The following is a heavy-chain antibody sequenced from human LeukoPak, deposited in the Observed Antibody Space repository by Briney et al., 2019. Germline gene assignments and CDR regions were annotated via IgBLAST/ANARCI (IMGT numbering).Heavy chain of an antibody. CDR3: ARGHYDVLTSSYKWTPDY. V-gene: IGHV3-21*06. CDR2: ISSSGSYI. CDR1: GFTFSSYS. Sequence: GGSLRLSCAASGFTFSSYSMNWVRQAPGKGLEWVSSISSSGSYIYYADSVKGRFTTSRDNAKNSLSLRLDSLRAEDTAVYYCARGHYDVLTSSYKWTPDYWGQGTLVTVSS. J-gene: IGHJ4*02. D-gene: IGHD3-9*01.